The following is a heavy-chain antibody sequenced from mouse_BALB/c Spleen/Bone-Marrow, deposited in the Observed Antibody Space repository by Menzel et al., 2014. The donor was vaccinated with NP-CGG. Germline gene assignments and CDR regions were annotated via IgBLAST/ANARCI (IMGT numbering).Heavy chain of an antibody. CDR3: ARYRLGTYFDY. D-gene: IGHD1-2*01. Sequence: EVKLMESGAELVKPGASVKLSCTASGFNSKDTYMHWVKQRPEQGLEWIGRIDPANGNTKYDPKFQGKATITADTSSNTAYLQLSSLTSEDTAVYYCARYRLGTYFDYWGQGTTLTVSS. CDR1: GFNSKDTY. V-gene: IGHV14-3*02. J-gene: IGHJ2*01. CDR2: IDPANGNT.